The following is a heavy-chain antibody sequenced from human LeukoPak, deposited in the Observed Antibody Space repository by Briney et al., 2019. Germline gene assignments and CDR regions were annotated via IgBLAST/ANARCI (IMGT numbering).Heavy chain of an antibody. CDR1: GSTFSSYW. D-gene: IGHD5-12*01. V-gene: IGHV3-7*03. J-gene: IGHJ4*02. CDR2: IKQDGSEK. Sequence: PGGSLRLSCAAPGSTFSSYWMSWVRQAPGKGLEWVANIKQDGSEKYYVDSVKGRFTISRDNAKNSLYLQMNSLRAEDTAVYYCARGGYDLGYWGQGTLVTVSS. CDR3: ARGGYDLGY.